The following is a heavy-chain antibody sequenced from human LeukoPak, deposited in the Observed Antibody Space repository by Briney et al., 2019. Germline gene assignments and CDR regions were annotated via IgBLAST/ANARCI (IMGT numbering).Heavy chain of an antibody. CDR2: ISPDGSTT. CDR3: TTALSIKRCNLCDY. Sequence: PGGSLRLSCTASGFTFSRYWMHGVRQAPGKGLMWVSRISPDGSTTLYADSVKGRFTISRDNAKNTLYLQTNSLGAKDPSVYYLTTALSIKRCNLCDYWGQGTLVTVSS. V-gene: IGHV3-74*03. D-gene: IGHD1/OR15-1a*01. CDR1: GFTFSRYW. J-gene: IGHJ4*02.